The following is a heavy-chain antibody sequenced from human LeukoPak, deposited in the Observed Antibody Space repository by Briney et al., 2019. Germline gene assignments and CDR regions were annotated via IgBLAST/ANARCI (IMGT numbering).Heavy chain of an antibody. V-gene: IGHV4-39*07. D-gene: IGHD3-22*01. CDR1: GGSISSSSYY. J-gene: IGHJ4*02. Sequence: PSETLSLTCTVSGGSISSSSYYWGWIRQPPGKGLEWIGSIYYSGSTYYNPSLKSRVTISVDTSKNQFSLKLSSVTAADTAVYYCARDPTVGYYDSSGPDYWGRGTLVTVSS. CDR3: ARDPTVGYYDSSGPDY. CDR2: IYYSGST.